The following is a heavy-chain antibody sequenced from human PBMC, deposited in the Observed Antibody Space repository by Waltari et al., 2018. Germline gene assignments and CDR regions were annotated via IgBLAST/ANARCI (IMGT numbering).Heavy chain of an antibody. Sequence: EVQMVESGGGLVKPGGSLRLSCAASGFTFSSYSMNWVRQAPGKGLEWFSSSSSSSSYIYYADSVKGRFTISRDNAKNSLYLQMNSLRAEDTAVYYCAKGGGYYMDVWGKGTTVTVSS. CDR2: SSSSSSYI. CDR3: AKGGGYYMDV. J-gene: IGHJ6*03. V-gene: IGHV3-21*01. D-gene: IGHD2-15*01. CDR1: GFTFSSYS.